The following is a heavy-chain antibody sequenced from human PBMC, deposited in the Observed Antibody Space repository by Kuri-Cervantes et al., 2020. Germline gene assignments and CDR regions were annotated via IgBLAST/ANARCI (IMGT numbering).Heavy chain of an antibody. CDR2: INHSGRT. CDR1: GGSFSGYY. D-gene: IGHD2-2*01. Sequence: ESLKISCGVYGGSFSGYYWNWIRQPPGKGLEWIGEINHSGRTNYKPSHKTRVTISVDASKSQFSLKLSSVTAADTAVYYCGGVRYCSSTSCSKHFYYYMDVWGKGTTVTVSS. V-gene: IGHV4-34*01. CDR3: GGVRYCSSTSCSKHFYYYMDV. J-gene: IGHJ6*03.